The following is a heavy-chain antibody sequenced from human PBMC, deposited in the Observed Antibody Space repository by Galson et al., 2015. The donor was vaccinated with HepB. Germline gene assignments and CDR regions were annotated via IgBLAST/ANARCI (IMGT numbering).Heavy chain of an antibody. J-gene: IGHJ4*02. Sequence: SLRLSCAASGFTFSGSAMHWVRQASGRGLEWVGRIGSKANSYTTAYAASVKGRFTISRDDSKNTAYMQMNSLKTEDTAVYYCTRLGDLSGYSSLWGQGTLVTVSS. CDR2: IGSKANSYTT. V-gene: IGHV3-73*01. CDR3: TRLGDLSGYSSL. D-gene: IGHD6-13*01. CDR1: GFTFSGSA.